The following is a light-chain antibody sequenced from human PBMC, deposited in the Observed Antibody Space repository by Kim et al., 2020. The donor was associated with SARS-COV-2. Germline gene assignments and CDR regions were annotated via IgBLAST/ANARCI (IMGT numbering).Light chain of an antibody. J-gene: IGLJ3*02. CDR2: YDS. CDR3: QVWGTISDRHV. Sequence: SYELNQPPSVSVAPGKTATIPCGGSDVGSKSVHWYQQRPGQAPILVIYYDSDRPTGIPERFSGSNSGNTATLTISTVEADDEADYYCQVWGTISDRHVFGGGTQLTVL. CDR1: DVGSKS. V-gene: IGLV3-21*01.